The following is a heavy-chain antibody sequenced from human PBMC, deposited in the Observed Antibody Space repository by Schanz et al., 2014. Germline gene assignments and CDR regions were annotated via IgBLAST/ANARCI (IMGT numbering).Heavy chain of an antibody. V-gene: IGHV3-23*01. J-gene: IGHJ5*02. CDR1: GFTFNSYA. CDR2: IGTIFLDT. D-gene: IGHD2-2*01. Sequence: EVQMLESEGGLVPPGGSLRLFCSASGFTFNSYAMSWVRQAPGKGLEWVASIGTIFLDTYYADSVKGRFRISRDNSKNTLFLDMSSLRAEDTAVYYCVKYYTSLVVLAFDHWGQGALVTVSS. CDR3: VKYYTSLVVLAFDH.